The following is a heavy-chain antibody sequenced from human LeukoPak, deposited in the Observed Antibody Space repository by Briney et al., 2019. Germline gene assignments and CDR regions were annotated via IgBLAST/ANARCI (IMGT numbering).Heavy chain of an antibody. V-gene: IGHV1-2*02. CDR3: AKSAQYSSAWFTGSFDY. CDR1: GYTFSDYY. D-gene: IGHD6-13*01. CDR2: INPNSGDT. Sequence: ASVKVSCKASGYTFSDYYMHWVRQAPGQELEWMGWINPNSGDTHYAQMFQGRVTMTRDTSINAAYMELRRVRSDDTAVYYCAKSAQYSSAWFTGSFDYWGQGTLVTVSS. J-gene: IGHJ4*02.